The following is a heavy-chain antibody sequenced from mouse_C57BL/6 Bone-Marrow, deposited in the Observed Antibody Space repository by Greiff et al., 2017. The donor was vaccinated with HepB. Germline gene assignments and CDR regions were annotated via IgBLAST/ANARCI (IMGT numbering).Heavy chain of an antibody. CDR3: TVGLPAWFAY. V-gene: IGHV6-3*01. Sequence: EVHLVESGGGLVQPGGSMKLSCVASGFTFSNYWMNWVRQSPEKGLEWVAQIRLKSDNYATHYAESVKGRFTISRDDSKSSVYLQMNNLRAEDTGIYYCTVGLPAWFAYWGQGTLVTVSA. CDR2: IRLKSDNYAT. D-gene: IGHD2-4*01. CDR1: GFTFSNYW. J-gene: IGHJ3*01.